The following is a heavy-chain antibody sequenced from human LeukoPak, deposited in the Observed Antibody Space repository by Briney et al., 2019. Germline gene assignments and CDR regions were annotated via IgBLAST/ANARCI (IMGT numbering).Heavy chain of an antibody. Sequence: GGSLRLSCAASGFTFSSYSMNWVRQAPGKGLEWVSSISSSSSYIYYADSVKGRFTISRDNATNSLYLQMNSLRAEDTAVYYCASSLYCSSTSCSPSDAFDIWGQGTMVTVSS. CDR3: ASSLYCSSTSCSPSDAFDI. CDR2: ISSSSSYI. D-gene: IGHD2-2*01. J-gene: IGHJ3*02. V-gene: IGHV3-21*01. CDR1: GFTFSSYS.